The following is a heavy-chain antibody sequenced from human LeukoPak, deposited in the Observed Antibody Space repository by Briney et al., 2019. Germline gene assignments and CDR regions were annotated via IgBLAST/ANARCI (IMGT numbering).Heavy chain of an antibody. V-gene: IGHV3-23*01. J-gene: IGHJ6*03. CDR3: AKRRGLELTYYYHMDV. CDR1: GFTFSSYA. D-gene: IGHD1-7*01. Sequence: PGGSLRLSCAASGFTFSSYAMSWVRQAPGKGLEWVSAISGSGGSTYYADSVKGRFTISGDNSKNTLYLQMNSLRADDTAVYYCAKRRGLELTYYYHMDVWGKGTTVTVSS. CDR2: ISGSGGST.